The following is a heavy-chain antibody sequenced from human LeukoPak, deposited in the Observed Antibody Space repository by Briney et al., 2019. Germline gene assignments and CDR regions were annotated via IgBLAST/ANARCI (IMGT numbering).Heavy chain of an antibody. J-gene: IGHJ4*02. CDR2: ITPNSGGT. Sequence: GASVKVSCKASGYTFTGYYMHWVRQAPGQGLQWVGWITPNSGGTNYAQKFQGRVTMTRDTSFSTAYMELNRLRSDDTAVYYCARESESGSYFGYPFGTFDYWGQGTLVTVSS. CDR1: GYTFTGYY. CDR3: ARESESGSYFGYPFGTFDY. D-gene: IGHD1-26*01. V-gene: IGHV1-2*02.